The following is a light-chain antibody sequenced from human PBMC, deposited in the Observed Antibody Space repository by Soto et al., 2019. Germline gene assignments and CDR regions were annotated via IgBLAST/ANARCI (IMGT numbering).Light chain of an antibody. CDR2: LDS. CDR1: QRLLHSNGYNY. J-gene: IGKJ1*01. Sequence: IVMTQSPLSLTVTPGEPASISCRSSQRLLHSNGYNYLEWYLQKPGQSPQLLINLDSDRASGVPDRFSGGGSGTDFTLKISRVEAEDVGLYYCMQSLETPWTFGQGTKVEIK. V-gene: IGKV2-28*01. CDR3: MQSLETPWT.